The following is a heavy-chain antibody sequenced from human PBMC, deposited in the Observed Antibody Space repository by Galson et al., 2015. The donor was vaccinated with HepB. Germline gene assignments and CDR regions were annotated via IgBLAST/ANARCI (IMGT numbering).Heavy chain of an antibody. CDR3: ARDNNCSP. V-gene: IGHV3-7*03. CDR1: GFTFSGSW. Sequence: SLRLSCAASGFTFSGSWMTWVRQAPGKGLGWVASIKYDGSEKYYVDSVKGRFTISRDNANNSLSLQMNSLRGEDTAVYYCARDNNCSPWGQGALVTVSS. J-gene: IGHJ5*02. CDR2: IKYDGSEK. D-gene: IGHD2-21*01.